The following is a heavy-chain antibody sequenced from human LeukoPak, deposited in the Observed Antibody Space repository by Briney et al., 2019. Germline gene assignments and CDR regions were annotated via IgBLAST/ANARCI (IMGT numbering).Heavy chain of an antibody. CDR3: AKGARVFSNVSGSYRDFFDS. CDR2: ISGSGNT. V-gene: IGHV3-23*01. Sequence: PGGSLRLSCAASGFTFTTYDMGWVRQAPGKGLEWVSGISGSGNTFYVDPVQGRFIISRDNFKNTLNLQMNSLRDDDAAVYYCAKGARVFSNVSGSYRDFFDSWGQGTLVTVSS. D-gene: IGHD3-10*01. CDR1: GFTFTTYD. J-gene: IGHJ5*01.